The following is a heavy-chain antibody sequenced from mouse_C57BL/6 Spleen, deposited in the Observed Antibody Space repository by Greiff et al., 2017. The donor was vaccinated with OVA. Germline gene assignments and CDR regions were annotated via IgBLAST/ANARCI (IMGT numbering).Heavy chain of an antibody. V-gene: IGHV7-3*01. CDR2: IRNKANGYTT. CDR3: ARTGPYYFDY. CDR1: GFTFTDYY. D-gene: IGHD4-1*01. Sequence: EVKVEESGGGLVQPGGSLSLSCAASGFTFTDYYMSWVRQPPGKALEWLGFIRNKANGYTTEYSASVKGRFTISRDNSQSILYLQMNALRAEDSATYYCARTGPYYFDYWGQGTTLTVSS. J-gene: IGHJ2*01.